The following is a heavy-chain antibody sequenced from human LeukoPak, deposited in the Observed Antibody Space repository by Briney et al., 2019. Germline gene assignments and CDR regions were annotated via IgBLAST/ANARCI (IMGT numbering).Heavy chain of an antibody. D-gene: IGHD3-10*01. V-gene: IGHV1-8*01. CDR3: AISRGY. Sequence: GASVKVSCKASGYTFTTYDISWVRQAAGQGLEWVGWMNPTSGNTGFTQKFQGRVTLTRSTSISTAYMELSSLRSEGTAIYYCAISRGYWGQGTLVTVSS. CDR2: MNPTSGNT. CDR1: GYTFTTYD. J-gene: IGHJ4*02.